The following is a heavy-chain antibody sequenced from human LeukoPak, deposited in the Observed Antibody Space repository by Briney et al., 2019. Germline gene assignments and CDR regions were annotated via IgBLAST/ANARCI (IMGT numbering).Heavy chain of an antibody. D-gene: IGHD3-16*01. J-gene: IGHJ6*04. CDR2: TYYRSKWYN. V-gene: IGHV6-1*01. CDR1: GDSVSSNSAA. CDR3: ARVTDYPYYYCMDV. Sequence: SQTLSLTCAISGDSVSSNSAAWNWIRQSPSRGLEWLGSTYYRSKWYNDYAVSVKSRMSINPDTSKNQYSLQLNSVTPEDTAVYYCARVTDYPYYYCMDVWGKGTSVTVSS.